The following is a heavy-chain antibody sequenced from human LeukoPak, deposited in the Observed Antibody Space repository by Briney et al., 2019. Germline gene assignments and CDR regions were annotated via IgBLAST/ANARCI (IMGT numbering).Heavy chain of an antibody. Sequence: GASVKVSCKASGGTFSSYAISWVRQAPGQGLEWMGGIIPIFGTANYAQKFQGRVTITTDESTSTAYMELSSLRSEDTAVYYCARDRNYYDSSDAEPGGYWGQGTLVTVSS. V-gene: IGHV1-69*05. CDR3: ARDRNYYDSSDAEPGGY. CDR2: IIPIFGTA. D-gene: IGHD3-22*01. CDR1: GGTFSSYA. J-gene: IGHJ4*02.